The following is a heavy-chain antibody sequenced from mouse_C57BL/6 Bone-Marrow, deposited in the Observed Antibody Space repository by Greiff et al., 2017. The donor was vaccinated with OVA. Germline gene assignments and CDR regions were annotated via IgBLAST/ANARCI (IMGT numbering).Heavy chain of an antibody. CDR3: ARAGTTRGNYAMDY. CDR2: INPNYGTT. V-gene: IGHV1-39*01. Sequence: EVQLQESGPELVKPGASVKISCKASGYSFTDYNMNWVKQSNGKSLEWIGVINPNYGTTSYNQKFKGKATLTVDQSSSTAYMQLNSLTSEDSAVYYCARAGTTRGNYAMDYWGQGTSVTVSS. J-gene: IGHJ4*01. D-gene: IGHD2-14*01. CDR1: GYSFTDYN.